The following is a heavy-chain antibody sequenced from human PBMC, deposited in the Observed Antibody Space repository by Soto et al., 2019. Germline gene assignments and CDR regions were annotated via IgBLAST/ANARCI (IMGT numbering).Heavy chain of an antibody. D-gene: IGHD4-17*01. CDR3: ARRYGASFDY. CDR1: GGSISSGGYY. J-gene: IGHJ4*02. CDR2: IYHSGST. V-gene: IGHV4-30-2*02. Sequence: SETLSLTCTVSGGSISSGGYYWTWIRQHPGKGLEWIGYIYHSGSTYYNPSLKSRVTISVDRSKNRFSLKLSSVTAADTAVYYCARRYGASFDYWGQGTLXXVSS.